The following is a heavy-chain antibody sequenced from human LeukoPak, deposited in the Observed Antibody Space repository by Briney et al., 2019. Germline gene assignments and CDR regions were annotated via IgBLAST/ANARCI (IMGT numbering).Heavy chain of an antibody. V-gene: IGHV4-61*02. CDR2: IFNTGST. J-gene: IGHJ4*02. CDR1: GDSIGRGSYY. Sequence: SQTLSLTCAVSGDSIGRGSYYWGWIRQPAGKAPEWIGRIFNTGSTSYNPSLKSRVTISVDTSKNQFSLNLRSVTAADTAVYYCARDICGYNYGCFDYWGQGTLVTVSS. CDR3: ARDICGYNYGCFDY. D-gene: IGHD5-18*01.